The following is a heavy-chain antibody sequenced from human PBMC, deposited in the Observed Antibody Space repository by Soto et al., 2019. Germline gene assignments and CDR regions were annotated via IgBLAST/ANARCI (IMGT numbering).Heavy chain of an antibody. CDR1: GFTFGDYA. CDR2: IRSKAYGGTT. Sequence: GGSLRLSCTASGFTFGDYAMSWFRQAPGKGLEWVGFIRSKAYGGTTEYAASVKGRFTISRDDSKSIAYLQMNSLKTEDTAVYYCTRDDGRDGYNLDYWGQGTLVTSPQ. CDR3: TRDDGRDGYNLDY. D-gene: IGHD5-12*01. V-gene: IGHV3-49*03. J-gene: IGHJ4*02.